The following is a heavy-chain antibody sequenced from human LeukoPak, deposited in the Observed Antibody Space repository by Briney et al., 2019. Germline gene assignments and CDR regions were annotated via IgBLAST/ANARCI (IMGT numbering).Heavy chain of an antibody. V-gene: IGHV1-8*01. D-gene: IGHD1-26*01. J-gene: IGHJ4*02. CDR3: VKIGDSGSFPN. CDR1: GYTFTSYD. CDR2: MNPNTGNT. Sequence: ASVTVSCKASGYTFTSYDINWVRQATGQGLEFMGWMNPNTGNTGYAQRFQGRVTMTRSTSITTAYMELSSLTSEDTAVYYCVKIGDSGSFPNWGQGTLVTVSS.